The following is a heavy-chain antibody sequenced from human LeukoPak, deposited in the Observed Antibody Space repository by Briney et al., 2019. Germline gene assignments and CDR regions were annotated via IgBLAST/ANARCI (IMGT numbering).Heavy chain of an antibody. CDR3: ARGSGSSSSLNMDV. D-gene: IGHD6-13*01. CDR2: INHSGST. V-gene: IGHV4-34*01. J-gene: IGHJ6*03. Sequence: SETLSLTCAVYGGSLSGYYWSWIRQPPGKGLEWIGEINHSGSTNYNPSLKSRVTISVDTSKNQFSLKLSSVTAADTAVYYCARGSGSSSSLNMDVWGKGTTVTVSS. CDR1: GGSLSGYY.